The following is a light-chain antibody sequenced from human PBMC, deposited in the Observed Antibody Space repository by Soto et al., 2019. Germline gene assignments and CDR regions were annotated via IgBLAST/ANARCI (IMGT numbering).Light chain of an antibody. CDR3: QQLMIYPIT. CDR1: QSMRTY. J-gene: IGKJ5*01. Sequence: DIRMTQSPASLSASEGDRVTITCRASQSMRTYLNWYQQKPGKAPNLLIQAASSLQSGVPSRFSGSGSGTEFTLTINSLQPEDFATYYCQQLMIYPITFGQGTRLEIK. V-gene: IGKV1-39*01. CDR2: AAS.